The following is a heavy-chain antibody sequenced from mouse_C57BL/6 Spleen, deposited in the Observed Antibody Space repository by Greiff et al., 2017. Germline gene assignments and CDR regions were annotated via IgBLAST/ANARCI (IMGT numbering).Heavy chain of an antibody. Sequence: QVQLQQSGAELARPGASVKMSCKASGYTFTRYTMHWVKQRPGQGLEWIGYINPSSGYTKYNQKFKDKATLTADKSSSTAYMQLSSLTSEDSAVYYCARDYLWCAYGGQGNLVTVSA. CDR3: ARDYLWCAY. J-gene: IGHJ3*01. D-gene: IGHD2-4*01. CDR1: GYTFTRYT. CDR2: INPSSGYT. V-gene: IGHV1-4*01.